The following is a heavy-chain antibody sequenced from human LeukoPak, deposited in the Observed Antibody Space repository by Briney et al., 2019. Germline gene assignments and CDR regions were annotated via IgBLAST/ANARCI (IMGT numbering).Heavy chain of an antibody. D-gene: IGHD2-15*01. CDR1: GGTFSSYA. CDR3: AREWSPPYYFDY. Sequence: ASVKVSCKASGGTFSSYAISWVRQAPGQGLEWMGRIIPILGIANYAQKFQGRVTITADKSTSTAYMELSSLRSGDTAVYYCAREWSPPYYFDYWGQGTLVTVSS. CDR2: IIPILGIA. V-gene: IGHV1-69*04. J-gene: IGHJ4*02.